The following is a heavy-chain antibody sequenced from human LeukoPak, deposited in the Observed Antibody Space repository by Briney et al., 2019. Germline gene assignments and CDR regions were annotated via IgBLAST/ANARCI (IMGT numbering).Heavy chain of an antibody. CDR3: ARDNYYDSSGYPDI. D-gene: IGHD3-22*01. CDR2: ISSSSSYI. Sequence: GGSLRLSCAASGLTFSSYSMTWVRQAPGKGLEWVSSISSSSSYIYYADSVKGRFTISRDNAKNSLYLQMNSLRAEDTAVYYCARDNYYDSSGYPDIWGQGTMVTVSS. V-gene: IGHV3-21*01. J-gene: IGHJ3*02. CDR1: GLTFSSYS.